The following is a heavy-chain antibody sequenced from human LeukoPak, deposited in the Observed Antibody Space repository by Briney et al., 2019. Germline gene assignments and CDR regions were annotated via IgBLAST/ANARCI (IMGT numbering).Heavy chain of an antibody. CDR1: GYTFTSYY. Sequence: ASVKVSCKASGYTFTSYYMHWVRQAPGQGLEWMGLINPSGGSTSYAQKFQGRVTMTRDMSTSTVYMELSSLRSEGTAVYYCARGVGAVAGTHYYYMDVWGKGTTVTVSS. CDR2: INPSGGST. V-gene: IGHV1-46*01. J-gene: IGHJ6*03. CDR3: ARGVGAVAGTHYYYMDV. D-gene: IGHD6-19*01.